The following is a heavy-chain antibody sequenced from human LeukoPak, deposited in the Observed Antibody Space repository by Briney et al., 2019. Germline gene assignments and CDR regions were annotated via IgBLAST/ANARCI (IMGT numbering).Heavy chain of an antibody. CDR2: IDPSDSYT. Sequence: GESLKISCKGSGYSFTSYWISWVRQMPGKGLEWGGRIDPSDSYTNYSPSFQGHVAISADKSISTAYLQWSSLKASDTAMYYCARQGFGELRFTWFDPWGQGTLVTVSS. CDR1: GYSFTSYW. D-gene: IGHD3-10*01. CDR3: ARQGFGELRFTWFDP. J-gene: IGHJ5*02. V-gene: IGHV5-10-1*01.